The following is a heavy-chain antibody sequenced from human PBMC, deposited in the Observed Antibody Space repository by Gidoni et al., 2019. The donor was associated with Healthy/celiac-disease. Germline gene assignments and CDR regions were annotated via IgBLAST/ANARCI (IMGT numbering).Heavy chain of an antibody. CDR3: ARGEDYYDSSGYRNWFDP. Sequence: QVQLVESGGGVVQPGRSLRLSCAASGFTFSRYAMHWVRQAPGKGLEWVAVISYDGSNKYYADSVKGRFTISRDNSKNTLYLQMNSLRAEDTAVYYCARGEDYYDSSGYRNWFDPWGQGTLVTVSS. D-gene: IGHD3-22*01. CDR1: GFTFSRYA. J-gene: IGHJ5*02. CDR2: ISYDGSNK. V-gene: IGHV3-30-3*01.